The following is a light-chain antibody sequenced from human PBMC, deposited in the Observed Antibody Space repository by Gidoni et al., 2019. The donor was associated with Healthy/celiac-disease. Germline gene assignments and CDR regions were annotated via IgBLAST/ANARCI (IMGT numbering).Light chain of an antibody. CDR1: ALPKQY. Sequence: SYELTQPPSVSVSPAQTARITFSGDALPKQYAYWYQKKPGQAPVLVIYKDSERPSGIPERFSGSSSGTTVTLTISGVQAEDEADYYCQSADSSGTWVFGGGTKLTVL. V-gene: IGLV3-25*03. CDR3: QSADSSGTWV. CDR2: KDS. J-gene: IGLJ3*02.